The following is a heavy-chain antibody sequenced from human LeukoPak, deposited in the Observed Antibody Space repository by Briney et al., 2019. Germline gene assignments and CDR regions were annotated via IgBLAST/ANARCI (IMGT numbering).Heavy chain of an antibody. D-gene: IGHD3-9*01. V-gene: IGHV1-2*02. CDR2: INPNSGGT. J-gene: IGHJ4*02. CDR3: ARDVGYDILTGDDY. CDR1: GYTFTGYY. Sequence: GASVKVSCKTSGYTFTGYYMHWVRQAPGQGLEWMGWINPNSGGTNYAQKFQGRVTMTRDTSISTAYMELSRLRSDDTAVYYCARDVGYDILTGDDYWGQGTLVTVSS.